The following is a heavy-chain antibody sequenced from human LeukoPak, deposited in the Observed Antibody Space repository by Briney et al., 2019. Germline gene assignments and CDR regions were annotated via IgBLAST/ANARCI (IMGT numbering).Heavy chain of an antibody. CDR1: GYTFTDYY. CDR3: ASCEVKKLWFGDLLSGMDV. Sequence: EASVKVSCKASGYTFTDYYIHWVRQAPGQGLEWMGWIDPNSGGTNYAQKFQGRVTMTRDTSISTAYMELSRLRSDDTAVYYCASCEVKKLWFGDLLSGMDVWGRGTTVTVSS. V-gene: IGHV1-2*02. J-gene: IGHJ6*02. D-gene: IGHD3-10*01. CDR2: IDPNSGGT.